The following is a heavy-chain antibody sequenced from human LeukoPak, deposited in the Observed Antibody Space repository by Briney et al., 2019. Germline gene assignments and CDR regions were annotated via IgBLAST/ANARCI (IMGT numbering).Heavy chain of an antibody. J-gene: IGHJ4*02. CDR3: AKIIGGTIYPFAY. CDR2: ITDSGGDT. Sequence: PGGSLRLSCAASGFTYSTYAMSWVRQAPGKGLEWISAITDSGGDTYYADSVKGRFTISRDNSKNTLYLQMDSLRVEDTAVYYCAKIIGGTIYPFAYWGQGTLVTVSS. D-gene: IGHD1-1*01. CDR1: GFTYSTYA. V-gene: IGHV3-23*01.